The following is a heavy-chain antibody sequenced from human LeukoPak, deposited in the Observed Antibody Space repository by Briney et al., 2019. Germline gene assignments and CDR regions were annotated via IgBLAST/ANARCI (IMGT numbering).Heavy chain of an antibody. D-gene: IGHD5-12*01. Sequence: GGSLRLSCAASGFTVSSNYMSWVRQAPGKGLEWVSVIYSGGSTYYADSVKGRFTISRDNSKNTLYLQMNSLRAEDTAVYYCASSGYSGYDYFDYWGQGTLVTVSS. V-gene: IGHV3-53*01. J-gene: IGHJ4*02. CDR1: GFTVSSNY. CDR2: IYSGGST. CDR3: ASSGYSGYDYFDY.